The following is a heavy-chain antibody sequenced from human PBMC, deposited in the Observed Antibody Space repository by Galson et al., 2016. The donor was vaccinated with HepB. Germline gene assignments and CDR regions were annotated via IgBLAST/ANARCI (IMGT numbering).Heavy chain of an antibody. CDR3: ARDAGYCSGGNCPFPY. CDR2: IGSRRSTI. CDR1: GFTFSSHS. J-gene: IGHJ4*02. Sequence: SLRLSCAASGFTFSSHSMSWVRQAPGKGLEWVSYIGSRRSTIYYADSVKGRFTISRDNAKNSLYLQMSSLRDEDTAVYYCARDAGYCSGGNCPFPYWGQGTLVTVSA. D-gene: IGHD2-15*01. V-gene: IGHV3-48*02.